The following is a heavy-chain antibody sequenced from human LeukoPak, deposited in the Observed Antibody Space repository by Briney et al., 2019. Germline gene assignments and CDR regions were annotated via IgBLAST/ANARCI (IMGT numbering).Heavy chain of an antibody. CDR1: GFTFSTYV. Sequence: PGGSLRLSCVTSGFTFSTYVFHWVRQAPGKGLEWVANIKQDGSEKYYVDSVKGRFTISRDNAKNSLYLQMNSLRAEDTAVYYCARGPTDVLLWFGEQYYYYYGMDVWGQGTTVTVSS. CDR2: IKQDGSEK. CDR3: ARGPTDVLLWFGEQYYYYYGMDV. J-gene: IGHJ6*02. V-gene: IGHV3-7*01. D-gene: IGHD3-10*01.